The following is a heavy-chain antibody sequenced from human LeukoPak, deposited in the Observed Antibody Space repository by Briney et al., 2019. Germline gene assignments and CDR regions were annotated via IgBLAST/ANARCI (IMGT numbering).Heavy chain of an antibody. J-gene: IGHJ4*02. V-gene: IGHV4-39*07. CDR3: ARDHPFDY. CDR1: GGSISSSSYY. Sequence: SETLSLTCTVSGGSISSSSYYWGWIRQPPGEGLEWIGSIYYSGSTYYNPSLKSRVTISVDTSKNQFSLKLSSVTAADTAVYYCARDHPFDYWGQGTLVTVSS. CDR2: IYYSGST.